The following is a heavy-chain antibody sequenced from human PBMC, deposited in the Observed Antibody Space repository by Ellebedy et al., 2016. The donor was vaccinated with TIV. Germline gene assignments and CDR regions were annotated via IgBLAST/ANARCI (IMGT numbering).Heavy chain of an antibody. V-gene: IGHV3-23*01. Sequence: GESLKISXVASGLTVSSNFMNWVRQAPGKGLEWVSVISGNGYSIYYADSVKGRFTISRDDSKNTLFLQMNSLRAEDTAVYYCAKNAYGSGSHFYFDYWGQGSLVTVSS. CDR3: AKNAYGSGSHFYFDY. CDR1: GLTVSSNF. CDR2: ISGNGYSI. J-gene: IGHJ4*02. D-gene: IGHD3-10*01.